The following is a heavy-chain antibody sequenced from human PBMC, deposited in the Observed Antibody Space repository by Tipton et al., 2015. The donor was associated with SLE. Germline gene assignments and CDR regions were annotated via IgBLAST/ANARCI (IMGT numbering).Heavy chain of an antibody. D-gene: IGHD2-21*01. CDR2: IYYSGST. CDR1: GGSLRGGCPY. V-gene: IGHV4-31*03. Sequence: TLSLTCTVSGGSLRGGCPYWTWIRQHPGKGLEWFGYIYYSGSTYYNPSLKSRVTISVDMSKKQFSLNLSSVTAADTAVYYWARVGYCGGGCVGAIGIWGQGPMVTVS. J-gene: IGHJ3*02. CDR3: ARVGYCGGGCVGAIGI.